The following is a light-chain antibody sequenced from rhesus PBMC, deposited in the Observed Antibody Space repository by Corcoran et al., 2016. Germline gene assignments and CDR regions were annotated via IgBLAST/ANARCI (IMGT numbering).Light chain of an antibody. CDR3: LRYSSSPLT. Sequence: DIQMTQSPSSLSASVGDTVTITCRASQSIRSWLDWYQQKPGKAPNLLIYKASSLQSGVPSRFRGSGLGTDCTLTISSLQPEDCATYYCLRYSSSPLTVGGGTKVEIK. CDR1: QSIRSW. V-gene: IGKV1-22*01. J-gene: IGKJ4*01. CDR2: KAS.